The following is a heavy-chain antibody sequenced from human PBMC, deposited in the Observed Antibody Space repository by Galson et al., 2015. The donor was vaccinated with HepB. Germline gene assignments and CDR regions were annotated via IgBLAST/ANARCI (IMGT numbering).Heavy chain of an antibody. CDR3: AKEFAPGTWQGDY. CDR1: GFTFSNYA. CDR2: ISGNGDST. J-gene: IGHJ4*02. D-gene: IGHD6-13*01. V-gene: IGHV3-23*01. Sequence: SLRLSCAASGFTFSNYAMTWVRQVPGKGLEWVSSISGNGDSTYYEDSVKGRFTASRDNSKNTLYLQMNSLRADDTAVYYCAKEFAPGTWQGDYWGQGSLVIVSS.